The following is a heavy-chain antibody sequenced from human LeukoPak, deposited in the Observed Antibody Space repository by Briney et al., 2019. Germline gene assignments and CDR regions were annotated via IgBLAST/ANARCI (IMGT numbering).Heavy chain of an antibody. V-gene: IGHV4-39*01. CDR3: ARLSCSDAVCPTLPYNHFDP. J-gene: IGHJ5*02. Sequence: SETLSLTCTVSGGSISSSSYYWGWIRQPPGKGLEWIGSIYYSGSTYYNPSLKSRVTISVDTSKNQLSLKLSSVTAADTAVYYCARLSCSDAVCPTLPYNHFDPWGQGTLVIVST. CDR2: IYYSGST. CDR1: GGSISSSSYY. D-gene: IGHD2-15*01.